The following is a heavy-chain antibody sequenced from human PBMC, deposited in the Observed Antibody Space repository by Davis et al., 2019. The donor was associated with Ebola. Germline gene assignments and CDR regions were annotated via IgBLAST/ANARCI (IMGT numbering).Heavy chain of an antibody. J-gene: IGHJ4*02. V-gene: IGHV3-30*18. D-gene: IGHD6-19*01. CDR2: ISYDGSNK. Sequence: GESLKISCAASGFTFSSYGMHWVRQAPGKGLEWVAVISYDGSNKYYADSVKGRFTISRDNSKNTLYLQMNSLRAEDTAVYYCAKDDGYSSGWYLDYWGQGTLVTVSS. CDR3: AKDDGYSSGWYLDY. CDR1: GFTFSSYG.